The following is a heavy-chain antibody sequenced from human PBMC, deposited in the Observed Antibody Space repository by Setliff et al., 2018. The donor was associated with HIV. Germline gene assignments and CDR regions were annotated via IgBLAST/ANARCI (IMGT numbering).Heavy chain of an antibody. Sequence: GGSLRLSCAASGFTFSTYWMIRVRQAPGKGLEWVAKIKQDGSEEYYVDSAKGRFTISRDNAKNSVYLQMNSRRVEDTAMYYCTKDHLSGWASDCWGQGTLVTVSS. J-gene: IGHJ4*02. CDR1: GFTFSTYW. D-gene: IGHD6-19*01. CDR2: IKQDGSEE. V-gene: IGHV3-7*01. CDR3: TKDHLSGWASDC.